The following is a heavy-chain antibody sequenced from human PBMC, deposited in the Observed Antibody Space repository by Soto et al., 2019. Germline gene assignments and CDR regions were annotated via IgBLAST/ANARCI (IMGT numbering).Heavy chain of an antibody. CDR3: AQERGRSSWNTVDY. CDR2: IRWNSGSL. V-gene: IGHV3-9*01. J-gene: IGHJ4*02. D-gene: IGHD6-13*01. Sequence: EVQLVESGGGLVQPGRSLRLSCAASGFTFEDYAMHWVRQAPGTGLEWVSGIRWNSGSLDYADSVKGRFTISRDNAKNSLYLQMNSLRGEDTALYYCAQERGRSSWNTVDYWGQGNLVTVAS. CDR1: GFTFEDYA.